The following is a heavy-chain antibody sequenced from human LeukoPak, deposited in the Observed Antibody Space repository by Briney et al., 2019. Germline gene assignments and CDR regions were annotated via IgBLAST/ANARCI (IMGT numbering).Heavy chain of an antibody. D-gene: IGHD3-22*01. J-gene: IGHJ5*02. CDR2: MYYSGST. CDR3: ARPYYYDSRIDP. Sequence: SQTLSLTCTVSGGSISSGDYYWSWIRQPPGKGLEWIAYMYYSGSTNYNPSLKSRVTMSADTSKNQLSLKLSSVTAADTAVYYCARPYYYDSRIDPWGQGILITVSS. V-gene: IGHV4-30-4*01. CDR1: GGSISSGDYY.